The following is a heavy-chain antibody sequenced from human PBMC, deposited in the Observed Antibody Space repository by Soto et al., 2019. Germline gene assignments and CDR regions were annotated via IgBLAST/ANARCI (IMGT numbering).Heavy chain of an antibody. D-gene: IGHD2-15*01. CDR1: GCAFTSYC. J-gene: IGHJ4*02. V-gene: IGHV1-18*04. Sequence: ASVKVSCKASGCAFTSYCIIGVRQAPGQGLEWMVWSSADNGNTNDAQKLQGRDTMTTDTSTSTADIELRSRRSDDTAVYYCETNGCATKQLIYWGPGTLVTV. CDR3: ETNGCATKQLIY. CDR2: SSADNGNT.